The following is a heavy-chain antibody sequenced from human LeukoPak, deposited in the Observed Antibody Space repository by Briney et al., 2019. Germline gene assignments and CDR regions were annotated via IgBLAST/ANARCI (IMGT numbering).Heavy chain of an antibody. CDR2: ISGSGGST. Sequence: GGSLRLSCAASGFTFSSYAMSWVRQAPGKGLEWVSAISGSGGSTYYADSVKGRFTISRDNSKNTPYLQMNSLRAEDTAVYYCASRPESITMVRGALEYFQHWGQGTLVTVSS. J-gene: IGHJ1*01. CDR3: ASRPESITMVRGALEYFQH. V-gene: IGHV3-23*01. CDR1: GFTFSSYA. D-gene: IGHD3-10*01.